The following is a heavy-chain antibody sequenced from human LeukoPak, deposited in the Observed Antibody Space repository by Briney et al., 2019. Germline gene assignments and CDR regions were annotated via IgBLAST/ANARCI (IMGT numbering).Heavy chain of an antibody. V-gene: IGHV4-30-4*01. D-gene: IGHD3-10*01. CDR3: ARDNTMVRELDY. CDR1: GGSISSGDYY. J-gene: IGHJ4*02. CDR2: IYYSGRT. Sequence: SETLSLTCTVSGGSISSGDYYWSWIRQPPGKGLEWVGYIYYSGRTYYNPSLKSRVTITVDTSKNQFSLKLSSVTAADTAVYYCARDNTMVRELDYWGQGTLVTVSS.